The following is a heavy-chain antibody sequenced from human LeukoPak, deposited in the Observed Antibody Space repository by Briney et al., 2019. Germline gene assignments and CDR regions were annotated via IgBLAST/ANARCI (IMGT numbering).Heavy chain of an antibody. D-gene: IGHD3-22*01. V-gene: IGHV3-30*18. CDR1: GFTFSSYG. J-gene: IGHJ4*02. CDR2: ISYDGSNK. Sequence: GRSLRLSCAASGFTFSSYGMHWVRQAPGKGLEWVAVISYDGSNKYYADSVKGRFTISRDNSKNTLYLQMNSLRAEDTAVYYCAKNLRYYYDSSGYSDYWGQGTLVTVSS. CDR3: AKNLRYYYDSSGYSDY.